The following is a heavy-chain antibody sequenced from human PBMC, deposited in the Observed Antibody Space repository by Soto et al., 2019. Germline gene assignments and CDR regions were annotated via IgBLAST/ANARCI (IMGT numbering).Heavy chain of an antibody. Sequence: EVQLVQSGAEVKKPGESLKISCKGSGYSFTSYHIVWVRQMPGKGLEWMGIIYPGDSETRYSPSLQGQVTMSADKSTSTAYLQWSSLKASDTAMYYCARRSYCDGDCTRSPDDYYGMDVWGQGTTVTVSS. CDR2: IYPGDSET. CDR3: ARRSYCDGDCTRSPDDYYGMDV. J-gene: IGHJ6*02. D-gene: IGHD2-21*02. V-gene: IGHV5-51*01. CDR1: GYSFTSYH.